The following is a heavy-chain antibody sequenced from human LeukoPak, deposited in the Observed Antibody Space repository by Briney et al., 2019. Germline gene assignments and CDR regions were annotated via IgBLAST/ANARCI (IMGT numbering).Heavy chain of an antibody. CDR3: ARELRYYYYYYYMDV. Sequence: PSETLSLTCAVYGGSFSGYYWSWIRQPPGKGLEWIGEINHSGSTNYNPSLKSRVTISVDTSKNQFSLKLSSVTAADTAVYYCARELRYYYYYYYMDVWGKGTTVTVSS. CDR2: INHSGST. CDR1: GGSFSGYY. V-gene: IGHV4-34*01. J-gene: IGHJ6*03. D-gene: IGHD1-26*01.